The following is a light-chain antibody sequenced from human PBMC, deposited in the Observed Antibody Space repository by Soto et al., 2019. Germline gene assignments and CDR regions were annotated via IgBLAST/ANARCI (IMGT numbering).Light chain of an antibody. J-gene: IGKJ2*01. V-gene: IGKV3-20*01. CDR2: GAS. CDR1: QSVSSSY. Sequence: EIVLTQSPGTLSLSPGERATLSCRASQSVSSSYLAWYQQKPGQAPRLLIYGASGRATGIPDRFSGSGSGTDFPLTISRLEPEDFAVYYCQQYGSSPRVYTFGQGTKQEIK. CDR3: QQYGSSPRVYT.